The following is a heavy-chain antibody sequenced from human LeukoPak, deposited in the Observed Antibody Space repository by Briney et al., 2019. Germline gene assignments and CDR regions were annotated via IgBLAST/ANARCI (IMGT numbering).Heavy chain of an antibody. CDR1: GFSFSTYW. Sequence: GAPLKISCAASGFSFSTYWMAWGRQAPGKGREWVAKIKKEGSDKNYEDSVKGRFTTSRDNAKNSLFLKMNSLRVEDTAVYYCARDYGGNLDYWGQGTLVTVSS. V-gene: IGHV3-7*05. D-gene: IGHD4-23*01. CDR2: IKKEGSDK. J-gene: IGHJ4*02. CDR3: ARDYGGNLDY.